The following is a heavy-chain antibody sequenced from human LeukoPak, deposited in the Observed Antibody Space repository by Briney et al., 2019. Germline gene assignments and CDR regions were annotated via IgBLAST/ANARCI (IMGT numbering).Heavy chain of an antibody. Sequence: PGGSLRCYGAGSGFTFNSYAMSWVRQAPGKGLEGISAISGRGGSTYYADSVKGRFTISRDNSKNTLYLQMHSLRAEDTAVYYCAKGQPYYDFWSGYYTAWGQGTLVTVSS. CDR1: GFTFNSYA. CDR3: AKGQPYYDFWSGYYTA. CDR2: ISGRGGST. V-gene: IGHV3-23*01. D-gene: IGHD3-3*01. J-gene: IGHJ4*02.